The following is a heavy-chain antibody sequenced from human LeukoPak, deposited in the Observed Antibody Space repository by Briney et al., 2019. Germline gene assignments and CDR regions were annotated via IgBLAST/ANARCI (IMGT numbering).Heavy chain of an antibody. Sequence: KPSETLSLTCAVYGGSFSGYYWSWNRQPPGKGLEWIGEINHSGSTNYNPSLKSRVTIVDTSKNQFSLKLSSVTAADTAVYYCARPRYSGSYSGVYNWFDPWGQGTLVTVSS. CDR2: INHSGST. J-gene: IGHJ5*02. V-gene: IGHV4-34*01. CDR3: ARPRYSGSYSGVYNWFDP. D-gene: IGHD1-26*01. CDR1: GGSFSGYY.